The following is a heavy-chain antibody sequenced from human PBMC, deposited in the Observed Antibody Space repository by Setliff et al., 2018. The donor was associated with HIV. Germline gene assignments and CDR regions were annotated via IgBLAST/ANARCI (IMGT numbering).Heavy chain of an antibody. V-gene: IGHV1-2*06. CDR1: GFLVTGYN. Sequence: ASVKVSCKALGFLVTGYNVHWVRQAPGHGPEWLGRINPNNGGTNYARKFQGRVTISLDTSTSTVYLELKALTSDDTAVYFCARDLRRNFDWFRFRPSDYWGQGTLVTVSS. CDR2: INPNNGGT. D-gene: IGHD3-9*01. CDR3: ARDLRRNFDWFRFRPSDY. J-gene: IGHJ4*02.